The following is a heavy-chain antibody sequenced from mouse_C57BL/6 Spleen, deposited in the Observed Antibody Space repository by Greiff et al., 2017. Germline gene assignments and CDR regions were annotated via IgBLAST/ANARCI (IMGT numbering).Heavy chain of an antibody. Sequence: QVQLKESGAELARPGASVKLSCKASGYTFTSYGISWVKQRTGQGLEWIGEIYPRSGNTYYNEKFKGKATLTADKSSSTAYMELRSLTSEDSAVYFCARRTGTGYFDVWGTGTTVTVSS. V-gene: IGHV1-81*01. D-gene: IGHD4-1*01. CDR1: GYTFTSYG. J-gene: IGHJ1*03. CDR3: ARRTGTGYFDV. CDR2: IYPRSGNT.